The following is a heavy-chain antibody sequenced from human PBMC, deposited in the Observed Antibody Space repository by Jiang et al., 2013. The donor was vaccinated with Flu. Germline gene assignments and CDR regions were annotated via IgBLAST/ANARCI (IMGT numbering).Heavy chain of an antibody. CDR3: AKDKGWSGSHYYYGMDV. D-gene: IGHD1-26*01. Sequence: GSIGYADSVKDRFTISRDNAKNSLYLQMNSLRAEDTALYYCAKDKGWSGSHYYYGMDVWGQGTTVTVSS. J-gene: IGHJ6*02. CDR2: GSI. V-gene: IGHV3-9*01.